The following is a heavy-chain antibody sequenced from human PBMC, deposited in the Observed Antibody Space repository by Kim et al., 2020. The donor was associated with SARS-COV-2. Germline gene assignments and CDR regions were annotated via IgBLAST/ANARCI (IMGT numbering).Heavy chain of an antibody. CDR3: AVMVRGFHDAFDI. D-gene: IGHD3-10*01. Sequence: GGSLRLSCAASGFTFSSYWMHWVRQAPGKGLVWVSRINSDGSSTSYADSVKGRFTISRDNAKNTLYLQMNSLRAEDTAVYYCAVMVRGFHDAFDIWGQGTMVTVSS. V-gene: IGHV3-74*01. CDR2: INSDGSST. J-gene: IGHJ3*02. CDR1: GFTFSSYW.